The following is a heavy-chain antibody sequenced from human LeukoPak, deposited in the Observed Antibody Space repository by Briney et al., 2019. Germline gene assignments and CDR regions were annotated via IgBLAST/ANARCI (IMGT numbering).Heavy chain of an antibody. J-gene: IGHJ4*02. CDR1: GFTVSSNY. D-gene: IGHD1-26*01. CDR2: IYSGGST. CDR3: ARNLLVGATKDY. Sequence: PGGSLRLSCAASGFTVSSNYMSWVRQAPGKGLEWVSVIYSGGSTYYADSVKGRFTISRDNSKDTLYLQMNSLGAEDTAVYYCARNLLVGATKDYWGQGTLVTVSS. V-gene: IGHV3-66*01.